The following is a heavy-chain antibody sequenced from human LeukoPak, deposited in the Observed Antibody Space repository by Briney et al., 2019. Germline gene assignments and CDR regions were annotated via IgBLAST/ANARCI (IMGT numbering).Heavy chain of an antibody. Sequence: ASETLSLTCTVSGGSISSYYWSWIRQPPGKGLEWIGYIYSSGSTSYNPSLKSTSYNPSLKSRVTLSVDTTKNQFSLKLTSVTAADTAVYYCARGAGSLQHWGQGTLVTVSS. CDR1: GGSISSYY. J-gene: IGHJ1*01. CDR2: IYSSGSTSYNPSLKST. CDR3: ARGAGSLQH. V-gene: IGHV4-59*01.